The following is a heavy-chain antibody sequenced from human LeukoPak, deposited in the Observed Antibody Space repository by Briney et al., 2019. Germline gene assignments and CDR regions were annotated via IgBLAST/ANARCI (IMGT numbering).Heavy chain of an antibody. J-gene: IGHJ5*02. D-gene: IGHD3-10*01. V-gene: IGHV3-13*01. Sequence: PGGSLRLSCAASGFTFSSYDMHWVRHATGKGLEWVSAIGTAGDTYYPGSVKGRFTISRENAKNSLYLQMNSLRAGDTAVYYCARGRMVRGATPAGFDPWGQGTLVTVSS. CDR1: GFTFSSYD. CDR3: ARGRMVRGATPAGFDP. CDR2: IGTAGDT.